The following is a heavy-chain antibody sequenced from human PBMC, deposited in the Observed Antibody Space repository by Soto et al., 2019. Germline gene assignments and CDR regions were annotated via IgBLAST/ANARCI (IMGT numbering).Heavy chain of an antibody. V-gene: IGHV3-30*18. Sequence: GGSLRLSCAASGFTFSSYGMHWVRQAPGKGLEWVAVISYDGSNKYYADSVKGRFTISRDNSKNTLYLQMNSLRAEDTAVYYCAKWSGGLTPHYYGSGSYFDYWGQGTLVTVSS. CDR3: AKWSGGLTPHYYGSGSYFDY. J-gene: IGHJ4*02. D-gene: IGHD3-10*01. CDR2: ISYDGSNK. CDR1: GFTFSSYG.